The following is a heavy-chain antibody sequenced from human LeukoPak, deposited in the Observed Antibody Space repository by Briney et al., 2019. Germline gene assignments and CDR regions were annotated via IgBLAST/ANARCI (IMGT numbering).Heavy chain of an antibody. Sequence: SETLFLTCSVSGGSIAGSSDYWGWIRQPPGKGLEWIGSVYYIGITDYNPSLKSRVTISVDTSENKFSLKLSSVTAADTAVYYCARHFQDTAMVSYYFDYWGQGTLVTVSS. D-gene: IGHD5-18*01. CDR3: ARHFQDTAMVSYYFDY. CDR1: GGSIAGSSDY. CDR2: VYYIGIT. V-gene: IGHV4-39*01. J-gene: IGHJ4*02.